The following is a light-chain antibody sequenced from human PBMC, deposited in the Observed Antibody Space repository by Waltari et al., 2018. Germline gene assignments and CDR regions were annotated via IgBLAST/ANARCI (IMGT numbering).Light chain of an antibody. Sequence: QSALTQPRSVSGSPGQSLAISCNGTSSDVGGHNHVSWYQQHPGKAPKVIIHDVNKRPSGVPDRVSGSRSGNTASLTISGLQAEDEADYYCLAYAGSPWVFGGGTKLTVL. CDR2: DVN. V-gene: IGLV2-11*01. CDR1: SSDVGGHNH. J-gene: IGLJ3*02. CDR3: LAYAGSPWV.